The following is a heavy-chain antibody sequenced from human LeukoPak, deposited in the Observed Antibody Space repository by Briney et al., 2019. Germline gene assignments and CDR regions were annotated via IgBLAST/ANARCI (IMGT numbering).Heavy chain of an antibody. CDR3: ARAPGYCSGGSCYGGEFDY. D-gene: IGHD2-15*01. Sequence: SETLSLTCTVSGGSIGRSDYYWSWIRQPPGKGLEWIGCIYYSGSTYYNPSLKSRVTICVDTSKNQFSLNLNSVTAADTAVYYCARAPGYCSGGSCYGGEFDYWGQGTLVTVSS. J-gene: IGHJ4*02. CDR2: IYYSGST. V-gene: IGHV4-30-4*01. CDR1: GGSIGRSDYY.